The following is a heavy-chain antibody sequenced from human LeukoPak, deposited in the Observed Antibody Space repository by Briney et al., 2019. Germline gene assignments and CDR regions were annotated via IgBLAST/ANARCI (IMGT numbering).Heavy chain of an antibody. J-gene: IGHJ4*02. V-gene: IGHV1-18*01. CDR2: ISAYNGNT. CDR3: ARVGAYCTSTSCLDY. CDR1: GYTFTNYG. Sequence: ASVKVSCKASGYTFTNYGISWVRQAPGQGLEWMGLISAYNGNTNYAQKLQGRVTMTTDTSTSTAYMELRSLTSDDTAVYYCARVGAYCTSTSCLDYWGQGTLVTVSS. D-gene: IGHD2-2*01.